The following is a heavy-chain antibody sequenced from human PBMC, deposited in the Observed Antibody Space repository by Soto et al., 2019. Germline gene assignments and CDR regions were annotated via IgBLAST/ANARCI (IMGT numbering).Heavy chain of an antibody. CDR1: GFTFSSYA. Sequence: QVQLVESGGGVVQPGRSLRLSCAASGFTFSSYAMHWVRQAPGKGLEWVAVISYDGSNKYYADSMKGRFTISRDNSKNTLYLQMNSLRAGDTAVYYCARSLITMVRGVITNWYWYFGLWGRGTLVTVSS. V-gene: IGHV3-30-3*01. J-gene: IGHJ2*01. D-gene: IGHD3-10*01. CDR3: ARSLITMVRGVITNWYWYFGL. CDR2: ISYDGSNK.